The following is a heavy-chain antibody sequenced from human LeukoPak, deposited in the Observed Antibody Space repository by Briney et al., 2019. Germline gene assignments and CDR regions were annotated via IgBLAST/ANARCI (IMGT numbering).Heavy chain of an antibody. CDR1: GFTFSSYA. D-gene: IGHD3-22*01. CDR2: ISGSGGST. CDR3: AKDRDMIVVVITTVTAFDI. J-gene: IGHJ3*02. V-gene: IGHV3-23*01. Sequence: EGSLRLSCAASGFTFSSYAMSWVRQAPGKGLEWVSAISGSGGSTYYADSVKGRFTISRDNSKNTLYLQMNSLRAEDTAVYYCAKDRDMIVVVITTVTAFDIWGQGTMVTVSS.